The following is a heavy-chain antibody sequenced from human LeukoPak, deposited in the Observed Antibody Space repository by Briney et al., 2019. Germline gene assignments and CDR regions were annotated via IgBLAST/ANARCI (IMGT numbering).Heavy chain of an antibody. CDR3: ARGGDIVIVPAAMGYFDL. V-gene: IGHV4-4*02. D-gene: IGHD2-2*01. CDR2: IYHSGST. CDR1: GFTFSSYS. J-gene: IGHJ2*01. Sequence: PGGSLRLSCAASGFTFSSYSMNWVRQPPGKGLEWIGYIYHSGSTYFNPSLQSRVTISADRSKNQFSLKLSSVTAADTAVYYCARGGDIVIVPAAMGYFDLWGRGTLVTVSS.